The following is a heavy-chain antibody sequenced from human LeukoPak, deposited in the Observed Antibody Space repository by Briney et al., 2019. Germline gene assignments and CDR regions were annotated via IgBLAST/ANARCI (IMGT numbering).Heavy chain of an antibody. CDR2: IYYSGST. CDR3: PTDSLGLADY. Sequence: SETLSLTCTVSGGSISSSSYYWGWIRQPPGKGLEWIGSIYYSGSTYYNPSLKSRVTISVDTPKNQFSLKLSSVTAADTAVYYCPTDSLGLADYWGQGTLVTVSS. CDR1: GGSISSSSYY. J-gene: IGHJ4*02. D-gene: IGHD6-19*01. V-gene: IGHV4-39*01.